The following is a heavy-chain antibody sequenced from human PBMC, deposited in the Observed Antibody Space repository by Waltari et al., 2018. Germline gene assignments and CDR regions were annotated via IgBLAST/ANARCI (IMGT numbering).Heavy chain of an antibody. CDR2: ISSSSSYR. J-gene: IGHJ3*02. CDR1: VFTFSIYV. CDR3: ARETDAFDI. V-gene: IGHV3-21*01. Sequence: EVQLVESGGGLVKPGRSLRLSCASSVFTFSIYVMNWVRQAPGKGLEWVSSISSSSSYRYYADSVKGRFTISRDNAKNSLYLQMNSLRAEDTAVYYCARETDAFDIWGQGTMVTVSS.